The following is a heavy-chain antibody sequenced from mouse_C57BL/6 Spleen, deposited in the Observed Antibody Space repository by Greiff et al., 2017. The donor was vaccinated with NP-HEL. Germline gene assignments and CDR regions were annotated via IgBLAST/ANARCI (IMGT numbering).Heavy chain of an antibody. CDR2: IYPGDGDT. Sequence: QVQLKESGAELVKPGASVKISCKASGYAFSSYWMNWVKQRPGKGLEWIGQIYPGDGDTNYNGKFKGKATLTADKSSSTAYMQLSSLTSEDSAVYFCARNYDYDIFAYWGQGTLVTVSA. CDR1: GYAFSSYW. D-gene: IGHD2-4*01. CDR3: ARNYDYDIFAY. J-gene: IGHJ3*01. V-gene: IGHV1-80*01.